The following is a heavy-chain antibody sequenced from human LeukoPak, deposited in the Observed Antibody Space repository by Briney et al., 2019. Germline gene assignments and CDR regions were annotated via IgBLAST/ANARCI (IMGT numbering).Heavy chain of an antibody. J-gene: IGHJ4*02. CDR1: GGSFSDHY. CDR3: ARKASHFSYGLRAIDY. CDR2: INHSGTT. D-gene: IGHD5-18*01. Sequence: KPSETLSLTCAVYGGSFSDHYWNWIRQPPGKGLEWIGEINHSGTTNYNASLKSRATISVDTSKNHFSLKLNSMTAADTAVYYCARKASHFSYGLRAIDYWGQGNLVTVSS. V-gene: IGHV4-34*01.